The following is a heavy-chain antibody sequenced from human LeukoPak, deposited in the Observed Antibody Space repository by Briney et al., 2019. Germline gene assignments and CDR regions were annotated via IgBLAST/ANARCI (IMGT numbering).Heavy chain of an antibody. V-gene: IGHV3-21*01. Sequence: GGSLRLSCAASGFTFSSYNMNWVRQAPGKGLEWVSSISSTSRSYIYYADSVKGRFTISRDNAKNSLYLQMNSLRAEDTAVYYCAREHSGYDFPGRDFYYMDVWGKGTTVTVSS. D-gene: IGHD5-12*01. CDR3: AREHSGYDFPGRDFYYMDV. CDR2: ISSTSRSYI. CDR1: GFTFSSYN. J-gene: IGHJ6*03.